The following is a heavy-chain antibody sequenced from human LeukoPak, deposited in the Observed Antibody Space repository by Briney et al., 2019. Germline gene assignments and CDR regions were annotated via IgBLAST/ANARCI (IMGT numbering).Heavy chain of an antibody. D-gene: IGHD3-22*01. J-gene: IGHJ6*02. CDR1: GGSISSGGYY. V-gene: IGHV4-31*03. CDR3: AREREGGDYYDSSGYYAYGMDV. CDR2: IYYSGST. Sequence: SETLSLTCTVSGGSISSGGYYWSWIRQHPGKGLEWIGYIYYSGSTYYNPSLKSRVTISVDTSKNQFSLKLSSVTAADTAVYYCAREREGGDYYDSSGYYAYGMDVWGQGTTVTVSS.